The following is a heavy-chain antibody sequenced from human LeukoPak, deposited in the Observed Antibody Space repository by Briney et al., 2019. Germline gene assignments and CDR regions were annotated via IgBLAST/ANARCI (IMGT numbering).Heavy chain of an antibody. CDR1: GGSISSGGYY. V-gene: IGHV4-31*03. Sequence: SQTLSLTCTVSGGSISSGGYYWSWIRQHPGKGLEWIGYIYYSGSTNYNPSLKSRVTISVDTSKNQFSLKLSSVTAADTAVYYCARTIGYSYGRRYGWFDPWGQGTLVTVSS. D-gene: IGHD5-18*01. J-gene: IGHJ5*02. CDR3: ARTIGYSYGRRYGWFDP. CDR2: IYYSGST.